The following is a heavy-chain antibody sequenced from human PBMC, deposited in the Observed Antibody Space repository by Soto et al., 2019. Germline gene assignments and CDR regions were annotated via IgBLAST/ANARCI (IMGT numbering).Heavy chain of an antibody. V-gene: IGHV3-53*01. CDR1: GFTVSGNY. CDR2: IYTGGDT. J-gene: IGHJ6*02. D-gene: IGHD2-8*01. CDR3: ARRRYCTNGVCYGMDV. Sequence: PGGSLRLSCAASGFTVSGNYMSWVRQAPGKGLEWVSFIYTGGDTDYADSVKGRFTISRDNSKNTLYLQMNTLRAEDTAVYYCARRRYCTNGVCYGMDVWGQGTTVTVSS.